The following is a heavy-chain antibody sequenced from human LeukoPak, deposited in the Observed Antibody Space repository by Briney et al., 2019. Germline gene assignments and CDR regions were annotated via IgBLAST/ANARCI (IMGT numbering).Heavy chain of an antibody. Sequence: ASVKVSCKASGYTFTSYGISWVRQAPGQGLEWMGWISAYNGNTNYAQKLQGRVTMTTDTSTSTAYMELRSLRSDDTAVYYCARRGPIAAVGYYFDYWGQGTLVTVSS. J-gene: IGHJ4*02. CDR1: GYTFTSYG. V-gene: IGHV1-18*01. D-gene: IGHD6-13*01. CDR2: ISAYNGNT. CDR3: ARRGPIAAVGYYFDY.